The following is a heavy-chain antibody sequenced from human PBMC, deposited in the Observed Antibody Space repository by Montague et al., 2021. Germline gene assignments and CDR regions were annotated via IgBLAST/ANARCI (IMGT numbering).Heavy chain of an antibody. V-gene: IGHV3-74*01. Sequence: SLRLSCAASGFTFSSYWMHRVRQAPGKGLVWVSTIKTDGSSTNYADSVKGRFTISRDNAKNTLYLQMNSLRVKDTAVYYYARSYDSWGQGALVTVSS. CDR1: GFTFSSYW. CDR3: ARSYDS. CDR2: IKTDGSST. D-gene: IGHD3-10*01. J-gene: IGHJ4*02.